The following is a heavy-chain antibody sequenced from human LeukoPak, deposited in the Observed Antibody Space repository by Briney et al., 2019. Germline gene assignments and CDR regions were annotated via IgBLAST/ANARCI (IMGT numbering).Heavy chain of an antibody. D-gene: IGHD6-13*01. CDR2: TYSGGNT. Sequence: GGSLTLSCAAFGFTVSSNCITWVRQAPGQGLEWVSVTYSGGNTYYADSVKGRFTITRDNSKNTLYLQMNSLRPEDTALYYCARDKGLYSSPNWFDPWGRGTLVTVSS. CDR1: GFTVSSNC. V-gene: IGHV3-66*02. J-gene: IGHJ5*02. CDR3: ARDKGLYSSPNWFDP.